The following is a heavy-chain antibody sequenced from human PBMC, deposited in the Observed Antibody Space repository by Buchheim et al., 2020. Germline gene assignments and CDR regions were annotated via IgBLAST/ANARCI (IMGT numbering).Heavy chain of an antibody. D-gene: IGHD5-12*01. CDR3: AARRGYSGYDYRGVFDY. CDR1: GGSFSGYY. V-gene: IGHV4-34*01. CDR2: INHSGST. Sequence: QVQLQQWGAGLLKPSETLSLTCAVYGGSFSGYYWSWIRQPPGKGLEWIGEINHSGSTNYNPSLKSRVTISVDTSKNQFSLKLSSVTAADTAVYYCAARRGYSGYDYRGVFDYWGQGTL. J-gene: IGHJ4*02.